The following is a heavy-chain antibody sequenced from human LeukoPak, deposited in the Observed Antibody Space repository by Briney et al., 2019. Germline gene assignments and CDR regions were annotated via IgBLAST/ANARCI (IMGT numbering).Heavy chain of an antibody. D-gene: IGHD1-20*01. CDR3: AREPPFIIGTTFFDY. J-gene: IGHJ4*02. CDR2: ISTSSTYI. Sequence: GGSLRLSCAASGFTFSSYSMNWVRQAPGKGLEWVSSISTSSTYIYYADSVKGRFTISRDNAKNSLYLQMNSLRAEDTAVYYCAREPPFIIGTTFFDYWGQGTLVTVSS. V-gene: IGHV3-21*01. CDR1: GFTFSSYS.